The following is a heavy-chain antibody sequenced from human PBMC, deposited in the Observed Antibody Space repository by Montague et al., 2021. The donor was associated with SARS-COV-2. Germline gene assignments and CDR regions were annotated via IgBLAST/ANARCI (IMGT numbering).Heavy chain of an antibody. V-gene: IGHV4-39*01. CDR1: DDSIDNKTYF. CDR2: IHYRGST. CDR3: ARTTVATPYYYYAMDV. J-gene: IGHJ6*02. D-gene: IGHD4-23*01. Sequence: SETLSLTCTVSDDSIDNKTYFWDWIRQPPGKGLEWVGSIHYRGSTHYNPSLKSRLTISVDTSRNQFSLKLSSVTAADTADYFCARTTVATPYYYYAMDVWGQGTTVTVSS.